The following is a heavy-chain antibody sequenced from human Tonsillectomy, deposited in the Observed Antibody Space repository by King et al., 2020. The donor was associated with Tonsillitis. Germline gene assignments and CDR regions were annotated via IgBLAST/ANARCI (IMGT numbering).Heavy chain of an antibody. CDR3: ARHARDSSNYFAFDI. V-gene: IGHV5-51*01. J-gene: IGHJ3*02. Sequence: QLVQSGAEVKKPGESLKISCKGFGYSFTNYWIGWVRQMPGKVLEWMGIIYPGDSDTRSSPSFQGQVTISAYKSISTAYLQWSSLKASYTAMYYCARHARDSSNYFAFDIWGQGTMVTVSS. CDR2: IYPGDSDT. D-gene: IGHD3-22*01. CDR1: GYSFTNYW.